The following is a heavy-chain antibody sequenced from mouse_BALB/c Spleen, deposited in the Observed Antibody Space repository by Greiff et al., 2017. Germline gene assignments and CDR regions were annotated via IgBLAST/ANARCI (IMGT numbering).Heavy chain of an antibody. Sequence: VQLQQPGAELVKPGASVKLSCKASGYTFTSYWMHWVKQRPGQGLEWIGEIDPSDSYTNYNQKFKGKATFTVDKSSSTAYMQLSSLTSEDSAVYYWAEGLRVAYWGQGTLVTVSA. V-gene: IGHV1-69*02. CDR2: IDPSDSYT. CDR1: GYTFTSYW. CDR3: AEGLRVAY. D-gene: IGHD1-1*01. J-gene: IGHJ3*01.